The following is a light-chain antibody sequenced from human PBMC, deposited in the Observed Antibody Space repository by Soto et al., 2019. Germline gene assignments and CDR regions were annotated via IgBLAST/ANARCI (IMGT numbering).Light chain of an antibody. J-gene: IGKJ1*01. CDR1: QSVSSRY. V-gene: IGKV3-20*01. CDR3: QQYGRG. CDR2: GAS. Sequence: EIVLTQSPGTLSLPPGERATLSCRASQSVSSRYLAWYHQKPGQAPRLLIHGASSRATGILDRFSGSGSGTDFTLTISRLEPEDFAVYYCQQYGRGFGQGTKVEIK.